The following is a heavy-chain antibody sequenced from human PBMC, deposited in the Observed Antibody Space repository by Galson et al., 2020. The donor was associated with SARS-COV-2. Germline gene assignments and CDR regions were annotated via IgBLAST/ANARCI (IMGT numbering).Heavy chain of an antibody. D-gene: IGHD3-16*01. Sequence: SETLSLTRTVSGGSLSDSYWSWIRQPPGRGLEWIGYIFYRGSTNYNPSLKSRVTMSIDMSKNQFSLKLSSVTAADTAVYYCARDGFGGAGVGDGLDVWGQGTTVTVAS. CDR1: GGSLSDSY. CDR2: IFYRGST. J-gene: IGHJ6*02. CDR3: ARDGFGGAGVGDGLDV. V-gene: IGHV4-59*01.